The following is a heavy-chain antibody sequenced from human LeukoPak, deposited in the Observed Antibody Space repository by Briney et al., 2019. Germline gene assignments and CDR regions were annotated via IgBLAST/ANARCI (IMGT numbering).Heavy chain of an antibody. J-gene: IGHJ4*02. Sequence: SVKVSCKASGGTFSSYTISWVRQAPGQGLEWMGRIIPILGIANYAQKFQGRVTITADKSTSTAYMELSSLRAEDTAVYYCARGKRGSCYPNWGQGTLVTVSS. D-gene: IGHD2-15*01. V-gene: IGHV1-69*02. CDR3: ARGKRGSCYPN. CDR1: GGTFSSYT. CDR2: IIPILGIA.